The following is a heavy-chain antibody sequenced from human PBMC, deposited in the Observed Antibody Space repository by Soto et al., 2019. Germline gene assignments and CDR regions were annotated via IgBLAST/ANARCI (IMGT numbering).Heavy chain of an antibody. J-gene: IGHJ4*02. CDR2: IFTSGST. CDR3: ARNLPAANSEVVFDS. Sequence: SRSLTCTFYRRSIDSGAYCCSWIREHPGEGLEWIGYIFTSGSTFYNPSLKSRVTMSMHTSSKSFSLTLRSLTAADTAVYYCARNLPAANSEVVFDSWGLGTLVTVSS. D-gene: IGHD6-13*01. CDR1: RRSIDSGAYC. V-gene: IGHV4-31*03.